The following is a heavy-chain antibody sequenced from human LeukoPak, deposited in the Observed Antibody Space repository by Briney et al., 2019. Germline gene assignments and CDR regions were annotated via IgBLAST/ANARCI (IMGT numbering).Heavy chain of an antibody. CDR1: GDSVSSNSAA. Sequence: SQTLSLTCAISGDSVSSNSAAWNWIRQSPSGGLEWLGRTYYGSKWYNDYAVSVKSRITINPDISKNQFSLQLNSVTPEDTAVYYCARAERIGNIRYFDYWGQGTLVTVSS. J-gene: IGHJ4*02. CDR3: ARAERIGNIRYFDY. D-gene: IGHD4-23*01. CDR2: TYYGSKWYN. V-gene: IGHV6-1*01.